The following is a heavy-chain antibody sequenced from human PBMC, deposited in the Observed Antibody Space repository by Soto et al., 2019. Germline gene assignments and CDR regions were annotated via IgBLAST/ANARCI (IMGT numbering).Heavy chain of an antibody. V-gene: IGHV3-23*01. Sequence: PGGSLRLSCAASGFTFSSYAMSWVRQAPGKGLEWVSANSGSGGSTYYADTVKGRFTISRDNSKNTLYLQMNSLRAEYTAVYYCANDLVRGYSGYPPGQETKRLSPWGQGTLVTVSS. CDR1: GFTFSSYA. CDR2: NSGSGGST. D-gene: IGHD5-12*01. J-gene: IGHJ4*02. CDR3: ANDLVRGYSGYPPGQETKRLSP.